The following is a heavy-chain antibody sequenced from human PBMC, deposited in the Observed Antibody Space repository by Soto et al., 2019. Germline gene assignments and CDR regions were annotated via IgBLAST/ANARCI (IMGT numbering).Heavy chain of an antibody. D-gene: IGHD3-9*01. Sequence: LRLSCAASGFTLSTYTMNWVRQAPGKGLEWVSGIFQNGETFYTGSVKGRFTISRDDYKNMVYLQMDSLRADDTALYYCAKDRQPDGIWTFDYWGQGILVTVSS. CDR1: GFTLSTYT. V-gene: IGHV3-23*01. CDR3: AKDRQPDGIWTFDY. CDR2: IFQNGET. J-gene: IGHJ4*02.